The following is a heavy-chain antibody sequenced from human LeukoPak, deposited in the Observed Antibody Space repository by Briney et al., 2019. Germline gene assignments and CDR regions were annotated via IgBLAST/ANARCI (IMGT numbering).Heavy chain of an antibody. D-gene: IGHD1-26*01. CDR1: GGSISGTNW. Sequence: SETLSLTCGVSGGSISGTNWWSCVRQPPGQGLERLGEISLAGQTNYNPSLNGRVTMSLDKSSNQLSLHLSSVTAADTATYFCSRESGPLCPFGDWGQGSLVIVSS. CDR2: ISLAGQT. V-gene: IGHV4/OR15-8*02. CDR3: SRESGPLCPFGD. J-gene: IGHJ4*02.